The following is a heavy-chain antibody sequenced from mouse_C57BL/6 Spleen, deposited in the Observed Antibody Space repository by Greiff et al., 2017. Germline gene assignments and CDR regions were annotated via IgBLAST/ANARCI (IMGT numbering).Heavy chain of an antibody. CDR2: LSSGGDYI. CDR1: GFTFSSYA. CDR3: TRNGYSAWCAY. V-gene: IGHV5-9-1*02. Sequence: EVKLVESGEGLVKPGGSLKLSCAASGFTFSSYAMSWVRQTPEKRLEWVAYLSSGGDYIYYADTVKGRFTISRDNARNTLYLQMSSLKSEDTAMYYCTRNGYSAWCAYWGQGTLVTVSA. J-gene: IGHJ3*01. D-gene: IGHD2-3*01.